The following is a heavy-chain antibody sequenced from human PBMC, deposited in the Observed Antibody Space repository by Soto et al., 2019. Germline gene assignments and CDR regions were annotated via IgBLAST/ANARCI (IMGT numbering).Heavy chain of an antibody. V-gene: IGHV2-5*01. D-gene: IGHD3-3*01. Sequence: QSGPTLVNPTQTLTLTCTFSGFSLSTSGVGVGWIRQPPGKALEWLALIYWNDDKRYSPSLKSRLTITKDTSKNQVVLTMTNMDPVDTATYYCAHRATYYDFWSGVPSFDYWGQGTLVTVSS. J-gene: IGHJ4*02. CDR3: AHRATYYDFWSGVPSFDY. CDR2: IYWNDDK. CDR1: GFSLSTSGVG.